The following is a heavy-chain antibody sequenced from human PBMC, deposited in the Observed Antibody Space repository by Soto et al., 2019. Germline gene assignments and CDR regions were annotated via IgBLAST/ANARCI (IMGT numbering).Heavy chain of an antibody. CDR1: VFTFSSYE. Sequence: GGSLRLSCAASVFTFSSYEMNWVRQAPGKGLEWVSYISSSGSTIYYADSVKGRFTISRDNAKNSLYLQMNSLRAEDTAVYYCAKGGVAAARGYFDHWGQGTRVTVSS. CDR3: AKGGVAAARGYFDH. J-gene: IGHJ4*02. CDR2: ISSSGSTI. V-gene: IGHV3-48*03. D-gene: IGHD6-13*01.